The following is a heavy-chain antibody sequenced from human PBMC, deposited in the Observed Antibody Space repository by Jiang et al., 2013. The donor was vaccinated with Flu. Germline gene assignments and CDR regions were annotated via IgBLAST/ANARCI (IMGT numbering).Heavy chain of an antibody. CDR3: AGKAYYYDSSGQIDAFDI. CDR2: MNPNSGNT. V-gene: IGHV1-8*01. Sequence: RQATGQGLEWMGWMNPNSGNTGYAQKFQGRVTMTRNTSISTAYMELSSLRSEDTAVYYCAGKAYYYDSSGQIDAFDIWGQGTMVTVSS. J-gene: IGHJ3*02. D-gene: IGHD3-22*01.